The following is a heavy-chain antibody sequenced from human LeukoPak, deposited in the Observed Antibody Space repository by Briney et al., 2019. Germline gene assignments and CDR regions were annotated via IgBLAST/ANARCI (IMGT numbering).Heavy chain of an antibody. J-gene: IGHJ5*02. Sequence: GGSLRLSCAACGFIFSNYWMSWVRQAPGKGLEWVANIEQDGSEKYYVDSVKGRFTISRDNAKNSLYLQMNSLRAEDTAVYYCARTVAGPSNWFDPWGQGTLVTVSS. D-gene: IGHD6-19*01. CDR3: ARTVAGPSNWFDP. V-gene: IGHV3-7*05. CDR1: GFIFSNYW. CDR2: IEQDGSEK.